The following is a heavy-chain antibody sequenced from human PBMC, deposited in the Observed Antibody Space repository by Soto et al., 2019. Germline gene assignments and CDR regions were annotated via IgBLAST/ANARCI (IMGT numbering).Heavy chain of an antibody. CDR3: TAARPDYYYYYGMDV. D-gene: IGHD6-6*01. CDR1: GFTFSSYG. J-gene: IGHJ6*02. Sequence: XVSLRLSCAASGFTFSSYGMHWVRQAPGKGLEWVAVISYGGSNKYYADSVKGRFTISRDNSKNTLYLQMNSLRAEDTAVYYCTAARPDYYYYYGMDVWGQGTTVTVSS. V-gene: IGHV3-30*03. CDR2: ISYGGSNK.